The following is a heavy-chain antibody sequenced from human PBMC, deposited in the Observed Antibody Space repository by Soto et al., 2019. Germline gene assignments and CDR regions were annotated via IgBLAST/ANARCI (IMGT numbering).Heavy chain of an antibody. J-gene: IGHJ4*02. CDR3: ARGPDYGDYDVHFDY. D-gene: IGHD4-17*01. CDR1: GGSISSYY. Sequence: LSLTCTVSGGSISSYYWSWIRQPPGKGLEWIGYIYYSGSTNYNPSLKSRVTISVDTSKNQFSLKLSSVTAADTAVYYCARGPDYGDYDVHFDYWGQGTLVTSPQ. V-gene: IGHV4-59*08. CDR2: IYYSGST.